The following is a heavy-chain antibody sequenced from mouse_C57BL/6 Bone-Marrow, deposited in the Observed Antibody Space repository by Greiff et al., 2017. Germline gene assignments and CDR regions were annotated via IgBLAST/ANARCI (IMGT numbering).Heavy chain of an antibody. Sequence: VQLQQPGAELVMPGASVKLSCKASGYTFTSYWMHWVKQRPGQGLEWIGEIDPSDSYTNYNQKFKGKSTLTVDKSSSTAYMQLSSLTSEDSAVYDCARLDGYYKFAYWGQGTLVTVSA. V-gene: IGHV1-69*01. CDR1: GYTFTSYW. D-gene: IGHD2-3*01. CDR2: IDPSDSYT. J-gene: IGHJ3*01. CDR3: ARLDGYYKFAY.